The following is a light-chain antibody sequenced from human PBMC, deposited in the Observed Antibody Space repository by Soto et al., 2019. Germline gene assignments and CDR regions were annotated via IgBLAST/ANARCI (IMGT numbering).Light chain of an antibody. Sequence: EIVMTQSPATLSVSPGERATLSCRASQTVSNNLAWYQHKPGQAPRLLIYGASTRAAGIPARFSGSGSGTEFTLTISSLQSEDFAVYYSQQYNTWPWTFGQGTKVEIK. CDR2: GAS. CDR3: QQYNTWPWT. V-gene: IGKV3-15*01. J-gene: IGKJ1*01. CDR1: QTVSNN.